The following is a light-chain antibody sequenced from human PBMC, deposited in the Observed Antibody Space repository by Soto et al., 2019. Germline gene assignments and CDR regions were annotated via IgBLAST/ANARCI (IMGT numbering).Light chain of an antibody. Sequence: DIQMTQSPSTLSASVGDRVTITCRASQSISSWLAWYQQKPGKAPDLLIYNASSLESGVPSRFSGSGSGTEFTLTISSLQPDDFATYYCQQYYTYSRTFGQGTKVEIK. V-gene: IGKV1-5*03. CDR1: QSISSW. J-gene: IGKJ1*01. CDR3: QQYYTYSRT. CDR2: NAS.